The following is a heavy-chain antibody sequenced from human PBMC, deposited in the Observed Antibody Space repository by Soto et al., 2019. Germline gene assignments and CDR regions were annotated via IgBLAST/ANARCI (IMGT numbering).Heavy chain of an antibody. Sequence: GGSLRLSCAASGFTFSSYGMHWVRQAPGKGLEWVAVISYDGSNKYYADSVKGRFTISRDNSKNTLYLQMNSLRAEDTAVYYCAKGTEYCSGGSCYSGGSYYYYYYGMDFWGQGTTVTVSS. D-gene: IGHD2-15*01. V-gene: IGHV3-30*18. CDR1: GFTFSSYG. CDR2: ISYDGSNK. J-gene: IGHJ6*02. CDR3: AKGTEYCSGGSCYSGGSYYYYYYGMDF.